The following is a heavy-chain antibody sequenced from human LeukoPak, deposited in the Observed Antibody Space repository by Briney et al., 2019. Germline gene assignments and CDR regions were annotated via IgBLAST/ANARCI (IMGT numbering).Heavy chain of an antibody. CDR1: GFTFSDSY. Sequence: GGSLRLSCAASGFTFSDSYMSWIRQAPGKGLEWVSYISSSSTIYYADSVKGRFTISRDNAKNSLYLQMNSLRAEDTAVYYCARDPTRYFDWLLSPFDYWGQGTLVTVSS. CDR3: ARDPTRYFDWLLSPFDY. CDR2: ISSSSTI. J-gene: IGHJ4*02. D-gene: IGHD3-9*01. V-gene: IGHV3-69-1*01.